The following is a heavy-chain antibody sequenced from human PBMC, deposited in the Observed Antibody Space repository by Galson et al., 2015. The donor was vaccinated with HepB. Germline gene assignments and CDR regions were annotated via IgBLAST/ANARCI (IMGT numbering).Heavy chain of an antibody. CDR2: IIPIFGTA. CDR1: GGTFSSYA. J-gene: IGHJ4*02. Sequence: QSGAEVKKPGASVKVSCKASGGTFSSYAISWVRQAPGQGLEWMGGIIPIFGTANYAQKFQGRVTITADESTSTAYMELSSLRSEDTAVYYCARVYFLYGSGSTYLDYWGQGTLVTVSS. V-gene: IGHV1-69*13. D-gene: IGHD3-10*01. CDR3: ARVYFLYGSGSTYLDY.